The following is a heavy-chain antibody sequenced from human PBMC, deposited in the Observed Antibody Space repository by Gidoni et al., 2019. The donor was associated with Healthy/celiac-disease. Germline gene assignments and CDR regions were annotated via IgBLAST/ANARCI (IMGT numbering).Heavy chain of an antibody. CDR3: ARQPRAADIRGWFDP. CDR1: GGSISSSSYY. Sequence: PGLVKPSETLSLTCTVSGGSISSSSYYWGWIRQPPGKGLEWIGSIYYSGSTYYNPSLKSRVTISVDTSKNQFSLKLSSVTAADTAVYYCARQPRAADIRGWFDPWGQGTLVTVSS. J-gene: IGHJ5*02. V-gene: IGHV4-39*01. D-gene: IGHD2-2*02. CDR2: IYYSGST.